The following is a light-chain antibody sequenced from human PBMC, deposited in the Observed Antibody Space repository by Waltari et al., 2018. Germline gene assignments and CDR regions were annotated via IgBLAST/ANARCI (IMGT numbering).Light chain of an antibody. J-gene: IGKJ1*01. CDR2: HTS. Sequence: EIMLTQSPGTLSLSPGDRATPSCKASQSIVKYLAWYHQKPGQAPRLLIDHTSIRATGIPDRFSGSGSETDFSLTISRLEPEDFAVYYCQHYVRLPATFGQGTNVEIK. CDR3: QHYVRLPAT. CDR1: QSIVKY. V-gene: IGKV3-20*01.